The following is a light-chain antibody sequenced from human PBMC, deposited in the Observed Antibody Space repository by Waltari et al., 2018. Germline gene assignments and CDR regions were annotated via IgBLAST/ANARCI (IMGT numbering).Light chain of an antibody. CDR1: QSVSNR. Sequence: EIVMTQSPATLSVSPGERATLSFRASQSVSNRLAWYLHKPGQAPRHLIYGASTRATGIPARFSGSGSEAEFSLTISSLQSEDLAVYYCQQYNNWPRTFGQGTKVEI. V-gene: IGKV3-15*01. J-gene: IGKJ1*01. CDR2: GAS. CDR3: QQYNNWPRT.